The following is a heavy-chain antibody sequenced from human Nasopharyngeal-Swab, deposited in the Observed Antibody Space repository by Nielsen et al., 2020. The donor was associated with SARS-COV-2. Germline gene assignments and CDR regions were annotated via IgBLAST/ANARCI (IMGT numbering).Heavy chain of an antibody. V-gene: IGHV4-39*01. CDR2: IYYSGST. CDR1: GGSISSSSYY. D-gene: IGHD6-19*01. Sequence: SETLSLTCTVSGGSISSSSYYWGWIRQPPGKGLEWIGSIYYSGSTYYNPSLKSRVTISVDTSKNQFSLKLSSVTAADTAVYYCARMTPLAVAGGSWFDPWGQGTLVTVSS. CDR3: ARMTPLAVAGGSWFDP. J-gene: IGHJ5*02.